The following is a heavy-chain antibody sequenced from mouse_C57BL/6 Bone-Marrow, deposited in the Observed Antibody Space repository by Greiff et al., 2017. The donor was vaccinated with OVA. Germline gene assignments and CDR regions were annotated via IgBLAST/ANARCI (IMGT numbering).Heavy chain of an antibody. V-gene: IGHV1-26*01. CDR3: ASDDDLASFAS. Sequence: VQLQQSVPELLKPGPSVTISCKVSGYTFTDYYMNWVKQSHGKSLEWIGDINPNNGGTSYNQKFKGKATLTVDKSSSTAYMELRSLTSEDSAVYCCASDDDLASFASWRQGDLGPVSA. D-gene: IGHD2-4*01. J-gene: IGHJ3*01. CDR2: INPNNGGT. CDR1: GYTFTDYY.